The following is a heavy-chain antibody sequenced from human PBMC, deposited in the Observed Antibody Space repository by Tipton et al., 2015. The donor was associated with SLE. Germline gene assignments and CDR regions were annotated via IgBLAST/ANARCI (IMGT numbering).Heavy chain of an antibody. V-gene: IGHV4-39*01. J-gene: IGHJ4*02. CDR1: TFSSYA. D-gene: IGHD6-13*01. Sequence: TFSSYAMSWIRQPPGKGLEWIGSIYYSGSTYYNPSLKSRVTISVDTSKNQFSLKLSSVTAADTTVYYCASPYSKEDYWGQGTLVTVSS. CDR3: ASPYSKEDY. CDR2: IYYSGST.